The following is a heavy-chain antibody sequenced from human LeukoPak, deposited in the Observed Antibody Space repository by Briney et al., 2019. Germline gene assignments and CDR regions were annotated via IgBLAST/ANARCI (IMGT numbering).Heavy chain of an antibody. CDR1: GFTFSSYS. Sequence: GRSLRLSCAASGFTFSSYSMNWVRQAPGKGLEWVSSISSSSSYIYYADSVKGRFTISRDNAKNSLYLQMNSLRAEDTAVYYCAAYYYGSGSLDYWGQGTLVTVSS. J-gene: IGHJ4*02. V-gene: IGHV3-21*01. D-gene: IGHD3-10*01. CDR2: ISSSSSYI. CDR3: AAYYYGSGSLDY.